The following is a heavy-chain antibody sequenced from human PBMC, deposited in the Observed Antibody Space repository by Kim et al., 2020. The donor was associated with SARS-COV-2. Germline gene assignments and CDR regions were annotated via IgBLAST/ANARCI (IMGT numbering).Heavy chain of an antibody. CDR3: ARAIGYCSSTSCPNRAQNGDTAMVM. V-gene: IGHV1-69*13. J-gene: IGHJ4*02. Sequence: SVKVSCKASGGTFSSYAISWVRQAPGQGLEWMGGIIPIFGTANYAQKFQGRVTITADESTSTAYMELSSLRSEDTAVYYCARAIGYCSSTSCPNRAQNGDTAMVMWGQGTLVTVSS. CDR2: IIPIFGTA. D-gene: IGHD2-2*01. CDR1: GGTFSSYA.